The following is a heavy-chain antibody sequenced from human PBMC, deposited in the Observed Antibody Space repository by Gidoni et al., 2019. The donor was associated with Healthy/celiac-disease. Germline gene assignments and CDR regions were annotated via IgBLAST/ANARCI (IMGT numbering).Heavy chain of an antibody. Sequence: QVQLVESGGGVVKPGRSLRLTCAASGFTFSSYAMHWVRQAPGKGLAGVAVISYDGSNKYYADSGKCRFTISRDNSKNTLYLQMNSLRADDTAVYYCAREALDCSGGSCYSKDAFDIWGQGTMVTVSS. V-gene: IGHV3-30-3*01. CDR3: AREALDCSGGSCYSKDAFDI. D-gene: IGHD2-15*01. J-gene: IGHJ3*02. CDR2: ISYDGSNK. CDR1: GFTFSSYA.